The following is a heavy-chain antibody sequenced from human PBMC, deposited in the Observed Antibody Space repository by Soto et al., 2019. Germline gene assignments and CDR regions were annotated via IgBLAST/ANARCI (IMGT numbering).Heavy chain of an antibody. CDR3: AREGITIFGVVIYDWFDP. CDR1: GGSFSGYY. Sequence: SETLSLTCAVYGGSFSGYYWSWIRQPPGKGLEWIGEINHSGSTNYNPSLKSRVTISVDTSKNQFSLKLSSVTAADTAVYYCAREGITIFGVVIYDWFDPWGQGTLVTVSS. CDR2: INHSGST. D-gene: IGHD3-3*01. J-gene: IGHJ5*02. V-gene: IGHV4-34*01.